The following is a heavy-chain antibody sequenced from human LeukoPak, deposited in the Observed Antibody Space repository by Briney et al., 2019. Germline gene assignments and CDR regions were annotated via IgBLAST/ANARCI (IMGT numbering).Heavy chain of an antibody. J-gene: IGHJ4*02. V-gene: IGHV4-34*01. Sequence: SETLXLTCAVSGGSFSGYYWSWIRQPPGKGLEWIGEINHSGSTNYNPSLKSRVTISVDTSKNQFSLKLSSVTAADTAVYYCARTRWGPFDYGGQGTLVTVSS. D-gene: IGHD5-24*01. CDR3: ARTRWGPFDY. CDR1: GGSFSGYY. CDR2: INHSGST.